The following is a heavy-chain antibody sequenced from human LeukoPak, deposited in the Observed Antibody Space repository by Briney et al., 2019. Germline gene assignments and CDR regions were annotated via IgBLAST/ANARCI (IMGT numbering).Heavy chain of an antibody. CDR3: ARGRGGYGAAADYYYYMDV. D-gene: IGHD6-13*01. Sequence: SETLSLTCTVSGGSISNYYWSWIRQSPEKGLEWIGYIHDSGSTNYNSSLKSRVTISVDTSKNQFSLKLSSMTAADTAVYYCARGRGGYGAAADYYYYMDVWGKGTTVTVSS. CDR1: GGSISNYY. CDR2: IHDSGST. J-gene: IGHJ6*03. V-gene: IGHV4-59*12.